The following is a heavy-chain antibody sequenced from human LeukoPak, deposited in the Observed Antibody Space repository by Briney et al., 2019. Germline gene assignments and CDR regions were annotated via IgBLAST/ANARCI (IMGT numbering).Heavy chain of an antibody. J-gene: IGHJ3*02. CDR2: IYPGDFEI. Sequence: PGESLKIXCQGSGYSFTTYWIGWVRQMPGKGLEWMGIIYPGDFEIRYSPSFQGQVTISADKSISTAYLHWDSLKASDTAMYYCATTLYSGIYGDAFDIWGQGTMVTASS. CDR1: GYSFTTYW. CDR3: ATTLYSGIYGDAFDI. V-gene: IGHV5-51*03. D-gene: IGHD1-26*01.